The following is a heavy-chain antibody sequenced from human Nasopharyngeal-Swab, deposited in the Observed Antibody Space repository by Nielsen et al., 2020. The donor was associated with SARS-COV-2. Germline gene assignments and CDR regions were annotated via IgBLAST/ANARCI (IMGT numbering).Heavy chain of an antibody. J-gene: IGHJ4*02. CDR2: ITHSPPDT. D-gene: IGHD6-13*01. Sequence: GGSLRLSCTASGFIFSVSTVSWVRHAPATGLDWVSSITHSPPDTYYADSVRGRFTISRDNGENSVYLQMDSLRVEDSAVYYCARVIGTTWYTHWGQGTLVTVSS. CDR3: ARVIGTTWYTH. V-gene: IGHV3-21*01. CDR1: GFIFSVST.